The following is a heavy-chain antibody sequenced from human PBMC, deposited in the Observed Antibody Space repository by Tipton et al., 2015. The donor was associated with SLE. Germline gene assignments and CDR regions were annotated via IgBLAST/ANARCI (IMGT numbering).Heavy chain of an antibody. J-gene: IGHJ4*02. V-gene: IGHV3-48*03. D-gene: IGHD6-19*01. CDR1: GFTFSNYE. Sequence: GSLRLSCAASGFTFSNYEMNWVRQAPGKGLEWVSYISSSGRTTYDADSVKGRFTISRDNAKDSLYLQMNSLRAEDTAVYYCARDRSSGWADYWGQGTLVTVSS. CDR3: ARDRSSGWADY. CDR2: ISSSGRTT.